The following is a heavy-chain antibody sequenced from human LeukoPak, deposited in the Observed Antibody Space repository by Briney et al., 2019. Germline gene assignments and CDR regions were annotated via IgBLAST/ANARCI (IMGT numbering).Heavy chain of an antibody. D-gene: IGHD3-10*01. V-gene: IGHV3-30*18. CDR2: ISYDGSNK. CDR1: GFTFSSYG. CDR3: AKDRGPSYEWLLAY. Sequence: GGSLRLSCAASGFTFSSYGMHWVRQAPGKGLEWVAVISYDGSNKYYADSVKGRFTISRDNSKNTLYLQMNSLRAEDTAVYYCAKDRGPSYEWLLAYWGQGTLVTVSS. J-gene: IGHJ4*02.